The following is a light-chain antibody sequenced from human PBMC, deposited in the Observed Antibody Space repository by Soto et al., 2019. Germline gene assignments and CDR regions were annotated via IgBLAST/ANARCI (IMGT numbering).Light chain of an antibody. CDR1: SPNIGSNP. V-gene: IGLV1-44*01. CDR3: AAWGDSLNGRV. CDR2: SNN. J-gene: IGLJ3*02. Sequence: QSVLTQPPSASGTPGQRVTISCSGSSPNIGSNPVSWYQQLPGTAPRLLIYSNNERPSGVPDRLSGSKSGTSASLAISGLQSEDEADYYCAAWGDSLNGRVFGGGTKVTAL.